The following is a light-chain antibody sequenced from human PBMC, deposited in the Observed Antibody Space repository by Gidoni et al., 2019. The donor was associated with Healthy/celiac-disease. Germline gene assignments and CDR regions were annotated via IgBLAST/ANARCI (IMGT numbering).Light chain of an antibody. J-gene: IGKJ1*01. CDR2: GAT. Sequence: EIVMTQSPATLSVSPGERATLSCRASQSVSSNLAWYQQKTGQAPRLLIYGATTRATGIPARFSCSGSGTEFTLTISSLQSEDFAVYYCQQYNNWWTFGQGTKVEIK. CDR3: QQYNNWWT. CDR1: QSVSSN. V-gene: IGKV3-15*01.